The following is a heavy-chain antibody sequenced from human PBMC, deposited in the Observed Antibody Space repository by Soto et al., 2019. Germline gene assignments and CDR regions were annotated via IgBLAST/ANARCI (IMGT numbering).Heavy chain of an antibody. CDR3: ASVWGTYQAPSGGAGFDP. CDR1: GYCFTSNA. D-gene: IGHD3-16*02. CDR2: ISTYSGDP. J-gene: IGHJ5*02. V-gene: IGHV1-18*04. Sequence: XSVKVSCNPSGYCFTSNAISWGRQAPGQGLEWMGWISTYSGDPNYAQKFQGRVTMTTDTSTNTAYMELRNLRSDDTAVYYCASVWGTYQAPSGGAGFDPWGQGTLVTVSS.